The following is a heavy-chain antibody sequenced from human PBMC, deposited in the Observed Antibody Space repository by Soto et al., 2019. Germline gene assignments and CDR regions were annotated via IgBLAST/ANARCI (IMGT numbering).Heavy chain of an antibody. V-gene: IGHV1-24*01. J-gene: IGHJ4*02. CDR2: FDPEDGET. CDR1: GYTLTELS. CDR3: ATDRQLMVIKGSVRYFDY. Sequence: ASVKVSCKVSGYTLTELSMHWVRQAPGKGLEWKGGFDPEDGETIYAQKFQGRVTMTEDTSTDTAYMELSSLRSEDTAVYYCATDRQLMVIKGSVRYFDYWGQGTLVTVSS. D-gene: IGHD3-22*01.